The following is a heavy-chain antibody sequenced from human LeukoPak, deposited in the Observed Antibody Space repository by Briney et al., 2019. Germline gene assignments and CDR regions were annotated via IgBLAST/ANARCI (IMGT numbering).Heavy chain of an antibody. CDR2: ISSSSSTI. Sequence: GGSLRLSCAASGFTFSSYSMNWVRQAPGKGLEWVSYISSSSSTIYYADSVKGRFTISRDNAKNSLYLQMNSLRAEDTAVYYCARETYYDFWSGYFTPLNYYYMGVWGKGTTVTVSS. J-gene: IGHJ6*03. D-gene: IGHD3-3*01. CDR3: ARETYYDFWSGYFTPLNYYYMGV. CDR1: GFTFSSYS. V-gene: IGHV3-48*01.